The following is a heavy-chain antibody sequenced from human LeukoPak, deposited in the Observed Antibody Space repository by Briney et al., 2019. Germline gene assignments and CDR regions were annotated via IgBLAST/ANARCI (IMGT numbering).Heavy chain of an antibody. Sequence: SETLSLTCTVSGGSIRSYYWSWIRQPPGQGLEWIGCLYYSGITTYNPPLKSGVTISVDTSKNHFSLKLRSVPTADTAAYYCAGFSGSYYDDWGQGTLVTVSS. CDR3: AGFSGSYYDD. CDR2: LYYSGIT. J-gene: IGHJ4*02. V-gene: IGHV4-59*01. D-gene: IGHD1-26*01. CDR1: GGSIRSYY.